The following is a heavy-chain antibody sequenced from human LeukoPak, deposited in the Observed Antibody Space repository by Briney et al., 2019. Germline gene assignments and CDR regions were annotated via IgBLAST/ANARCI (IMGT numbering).Heavy chain of an antibody. D-gene: IGHD6-13*01. J-gene: IGHJ4*02. CDR3: ARMGAAALGDDY. V-gene: IGHV1-18*01. Sequence: ASVKVSCKASGYSFTTYTITWVRQAPGQGLEWMGWISAYNGNTNYAQKLQGRVTMTTDTSTSTAYMELRSLRSDDTAVYYCARMGAAALGDDYWGQGTLVTVSS. CDR1: GYSFTTYT. CDR2: ISAYNGNT.